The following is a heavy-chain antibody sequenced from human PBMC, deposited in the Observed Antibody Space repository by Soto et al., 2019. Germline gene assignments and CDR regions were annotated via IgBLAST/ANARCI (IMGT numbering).Heavy chain of an antibody. Sequence: ASVKVTCKASGGTFSSYTISWVRQAPGQGLEWMGRIIPILGIANYAQKFQGRVTITADKSTSTAYMELSSLRSEDTAVYYCARAPSDDYGDYAGWFDPWGQGTLVTVSS. V-gene: IGHV1-69*02. CDR2: IIPILGIA. CDR1: GGTFSSYT. D-gene: IGHD4-17*01. CDR3: ARAPSDDYGDYAGWFDP. J-gene: IGHJ5*02.